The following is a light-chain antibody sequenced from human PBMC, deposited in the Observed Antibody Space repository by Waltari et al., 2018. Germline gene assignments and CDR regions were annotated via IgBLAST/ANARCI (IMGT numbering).Light chain of an antibody. Sequence: SYVVTQPPSVSVAPGQTATITCEGDNIRSKNVNWYQQEPGQAPVVVVYDDSDRPSGIPERFSGSNSGNTATWTISRVEAGDEADYYCQVWDPNSDRQVFGGGTKLTVL. CDR1: NIRSKN. J-gene: IGLJ2*01. CDR3: QVWDPNSDRQV. CDR2: DDS. V-gene: IGLV3-21*02.